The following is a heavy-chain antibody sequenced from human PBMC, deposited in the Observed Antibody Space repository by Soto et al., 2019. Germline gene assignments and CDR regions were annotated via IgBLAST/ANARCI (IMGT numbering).Heavy chain of an antibody. CDR2: IIPILGIA. J-gene: IGHJ4*02. CDR1: GGTFSSYT. D-gene: IGHD3-22*01. V-gene: IGHV1-69*08. CDR3: ARDPSGYDLDDSSGYYYSDPFDY. Sequence: QVQLVQSGAEVKKPGSSVKVSCKASGGTFSSYTISWVRQAPGQGLEWMGRIIPILGIANYAQKFQGRVTITADKSTSTAYMELSSLRSEDTAVYYCARDPSGYDLDDSSGYYYSDPFDYWGQGTLVTVSS.